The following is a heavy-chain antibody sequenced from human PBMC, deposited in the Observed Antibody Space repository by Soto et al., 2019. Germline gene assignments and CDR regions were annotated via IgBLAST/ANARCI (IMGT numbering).Heavy chain of an antibody. CDR2: IYYSGST. CDR1: GGSISSGGYY. J-gene: IGHJ5*02. CDR3: ARGIAAADNWFDP. V-gene: IGHV4-31*03. Sequence: PSETLSLTCTVSGGSISSGGYYWSWIRQHPGKGLEWIGYIYYSGSTYYNPSLKSRVTISVDTSKNQFSLKLSSVTAADTAVYYCARGIAAADNWFDPWGQGTLVTVSS. D-gene: IGHD6-13*01.